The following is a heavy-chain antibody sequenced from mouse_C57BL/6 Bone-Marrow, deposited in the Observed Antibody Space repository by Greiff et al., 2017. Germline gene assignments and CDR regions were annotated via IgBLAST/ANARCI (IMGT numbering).Heavy chain of an antibody. CDR3: ARGDYGDHYYLDV. CDR2: IYPGSGST. V-gene: IGHV1-55*01. Sequence: QVQLQQPGAELVKPGASVKMSCKASGYTFTSSWITWVKQRPGQGLEWIGDIYPGSGSTNYNEKFKSKATLTVDTSSSTAYMQLSSLTSEDSAVXYCARGDYGDHYYLDVWGTGTTVTVSS. D-gene: IGHD2-13*01. J-gene: IGHJ1*03. CDR1: GYTFTSSW.